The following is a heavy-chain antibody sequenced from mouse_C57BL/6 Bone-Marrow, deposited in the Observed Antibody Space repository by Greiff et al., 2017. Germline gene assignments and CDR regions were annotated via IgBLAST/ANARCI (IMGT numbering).Heavy chain of an antibody. J-gene: IGHJ1*03. CDR2: INSDGGST. CDR3: ARQHYYVSWGYFDV. CDR1: EYEFPSHD. D-gene: IGHD1-1*01. V-gene: IGHV5-2*01. Sequence: EVKLMESGGGLVQPGESLKLSCESNEYEFPSHDMSWVRKTPEKRLELVGAINSDGGSTYYPDTMERRFIISRDNTKKTLYLQMRSLRSEDTALSYCARQHYYVSWGYFDVWGTGTTVTVSS.